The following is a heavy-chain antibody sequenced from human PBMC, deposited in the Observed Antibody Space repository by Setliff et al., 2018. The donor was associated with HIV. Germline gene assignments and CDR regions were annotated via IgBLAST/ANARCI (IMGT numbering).Heavy chain of an antibody. CDR3: ARVTDDYSRYFYYMDV. J-gene: IGHJ6*03. CDR2: IYTTGST. D-gene: IGHD4-4*01. Sequence: SETLSLTCTVSGGSIGSGSHYWSWIRQPAGKGLEWIGHIYTTGSTNYNPSLKSRVTMSVDTSRNQFSLKLSSVTAADTAVYYCARVTDDYSRYFYYMDVWGKGTTVTVSS. CDR1: GGSIGSGSHY. V-gene: IGHV4-61*09.